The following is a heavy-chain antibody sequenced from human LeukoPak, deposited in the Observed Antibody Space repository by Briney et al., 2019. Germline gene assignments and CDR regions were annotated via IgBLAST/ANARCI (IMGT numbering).Heavy chain of an antibody. J-gene: IGHJ4*02. Sequence: ASVKVSCKASGYTFTSYAMNWVRQAPGQGLEWMGWINTNTGNPTYAQGFTGRFVFSLDTSVSTAYLQISSLKAEDTAVYYCARGGRSSHDNIAVAGRDWGQGTLVTVSS. CDR1: GYTFTSYA. CDR2: INTNTGNP. V-gene: IGHV7-4-1*02. CDR3: ARGGRSSHDNIAVAGRD. D-gene: IGHD6-19*01.